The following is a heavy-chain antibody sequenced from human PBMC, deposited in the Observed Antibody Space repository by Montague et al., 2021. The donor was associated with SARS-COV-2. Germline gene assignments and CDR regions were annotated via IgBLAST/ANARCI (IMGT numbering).Heavy chain of an antibody. D-gene: IGHD2-15*01. CDR3: TKLGYCRGGACFRGGFEY. J-gene: IGHJ4*02. CDR1: GGSMARSPDY. V-gene: IGHV4-39*01. Sequence: SETRSLTCTVSGGSMARSPDYWAWLRQPPGGGLEWIATIHYGGGTYYNLSLQSRVDISVDTSQNLLSLTLASVTAADTAEYYCTKLGYCRGGACFRGGFEYWGQGILVPVSS. CDR2: IHYGGGT.